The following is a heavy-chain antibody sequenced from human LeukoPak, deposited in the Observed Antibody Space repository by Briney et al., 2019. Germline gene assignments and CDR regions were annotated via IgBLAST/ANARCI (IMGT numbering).Heavy chain of an antibody. J-gene: IGHJ4*02. CDR1: GFTFSSYS. CDR3: ARDGDITIFGVVIIGGYYFDY. V-gene: IGHV3-21*01. D-gene: IGHD3-3*01. Sequence: GRSLRLSCAASGFTFSSYSMNWVRQAPGKGLEWVSSISSSSSYIYYADSVKGRFTISRDNAKNSLYLQMNSLRAEDTAVYYCARDGDITIFGVVIIGGYYFDYWGQGTLVTVSS. CDR2: ISSSSSYI.